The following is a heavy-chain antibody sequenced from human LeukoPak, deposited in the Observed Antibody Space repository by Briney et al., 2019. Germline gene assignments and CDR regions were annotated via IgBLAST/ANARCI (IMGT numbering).Heavy chain of an antibody. CDR1: GFTFSNYG. Sequence: GGSLRLSCAASGFTFSNYGVHWVRQAPGKGLEWVAVIWYDGSSKYYADAVKGRFIISRDNSKNTLYLEMNSLRAEDTAVYYCARGGGNFDYWGQGTLVTVSS. J-gene: IGHJ4*02. CDR2: IWYDGSSK. V-gene: IGHV3-33*01. CDR3: ARGGGNFDY.